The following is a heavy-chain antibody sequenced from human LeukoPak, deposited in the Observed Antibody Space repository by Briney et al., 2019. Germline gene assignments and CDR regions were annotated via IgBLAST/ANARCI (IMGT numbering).Heavy chain of an antibody. CDR1: GYTLTELS. V-gene: IGHV1-24*01. CDR3: ATGYTRGSYYYGMDV. D-gene: IGHD5-18*01. CDR2: FDPEDGET. J-gene: IGHJ6*02. Sequence: GASVEVSCKVSGYTLTELSMHWVRQAPGKGLEWMGGFDPEDGETIYAQRFQGRVTMTEDTSTDTAYMELSSLRSEDTAVYYCATGYTRGSYYYGMDVWGQGTTVTVSS.